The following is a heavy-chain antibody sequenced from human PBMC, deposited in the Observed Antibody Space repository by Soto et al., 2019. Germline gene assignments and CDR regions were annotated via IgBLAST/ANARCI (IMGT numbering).Heavy chain of an antibody. V-gene: IGHV1-69*01. CDR2: IIPIFNTV. D-gene: IGHD3-22*01. CDR3: ARVRRDRMTMIVRRGAFGL. J-gene: IGHJ3*01. CDR1: GGTFSSRA. Sequence: QVQLVQSGAEVKKPVSSVKVSCKASGGTFSSRAINWVLQAPGQGVEWMGGIIPIFNTVNYAQECQVRITVTAHDSATTDHMEMGSLPSEDTAVYYCARVRRDRMTMIVRRGAFGLWGRATMVTVSS.